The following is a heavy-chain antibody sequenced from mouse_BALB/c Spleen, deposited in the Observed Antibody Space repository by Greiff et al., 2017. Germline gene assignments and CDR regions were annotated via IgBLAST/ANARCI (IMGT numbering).Heavy chain of an antibody. J-gene: IGHJ4*01. D-gene: IGHD1-1*01. CDR3: ARHGNYPYAMDY. V-gene: IGHV5-12-1*01. CDR1: GFAFSSYD. CDR2: ISSGGGST. Sequence: DVMLVESGGGLVKPGGSLKLSCAASGFAFSSYDMSWVRQTPEKRLEWVAYISSGGGSTYYPDTVKGRFTISRDNAKNTLYLQMSSLKSEDTAMYYCARHGNYPYAMDYWGQGTSVTVSS.